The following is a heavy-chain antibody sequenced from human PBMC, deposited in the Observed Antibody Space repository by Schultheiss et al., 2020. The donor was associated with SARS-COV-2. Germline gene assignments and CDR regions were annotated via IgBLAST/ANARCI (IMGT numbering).Heavy chain of an antibody. V-gene: IGHV4-31*03. CDR1: GGSISSGGYY. J-gene: IGHJ4*02. CDR2: IYYSGST. Sequence: LRLSCTVSGGSISSGGYYWSWIRQHPGKGLEWIGYIYYSGSTYYNPSLKSRVTISVDTSKNQFSLKLSSVTAADTAVYYCARVRGTGYGPETYFDYWGQGTLVTVSS. CDR3: ARVRGTGYGPETYFDY. D-gene: IGHD5-18*01.